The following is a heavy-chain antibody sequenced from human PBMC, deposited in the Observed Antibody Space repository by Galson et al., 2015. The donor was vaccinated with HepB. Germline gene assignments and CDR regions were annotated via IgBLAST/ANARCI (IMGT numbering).Heavy chain of an antibody. V-gene: IGHV3-9*01. Sequence: SLRLSCAASGFTCDDNAMHWGRQAPGTGLAWVSGISWNSGSIGYEDSVKGRFTISRGNAKNSLYLQMNSLRAEDTALYYCAKGGVDYDFYTVMDAWGKGTTVTVSS. CDR2: ISWNSGSI. D-gene: IGHD3-3*01. CDR3: AKGGVDYDFYTVMDA. J-gene: IGHJ6*03. CDR1: GFTCDDNA.